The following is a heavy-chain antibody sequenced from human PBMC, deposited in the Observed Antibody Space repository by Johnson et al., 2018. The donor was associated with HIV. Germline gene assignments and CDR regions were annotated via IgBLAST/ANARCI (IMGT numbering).Heavy chain of an antibody. CDR2: ISGSGGST. CDR3: AKEEGSSGWFDAFDI. Sequence: MQLVESGGGVVQPGGSLRLSCAASGLTFSSYAMSWVRQAPGKGLEWVSAISGSGGSTYSADSVKGRFTISRDNAKNSLYLQMNSLRAEDTALYYCAKEEGSSGWFDAFDIWGQGTMVTVSS. J-gene: IGHJ3*02. V-gene: IGHV3-23*04. CDR1: GLTFSSYA. D-gene: IGHD6-19*01.